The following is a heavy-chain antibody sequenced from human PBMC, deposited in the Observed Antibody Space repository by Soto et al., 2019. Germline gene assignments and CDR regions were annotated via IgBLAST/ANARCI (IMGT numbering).Heavy chain of an antibody. CDR3: ASITTDMVTGYYGDY. V-gene: IGHV1-69*01. CDR1: GGTFSSYA. J-gene: IGHJ4*02. D-gene: IGHD3-9*01. Sequence: QVQLVQSGAEVKKPGSSVKVSCKASGGTFSSYAISWVRQAPGQGLEWMGGIIPIFGTANYAQKFQGRVTITADEYTGTAYMELRSLSYEDKAVYYCASITTDMVTGYYGDYWGPGTLVTLSP. CDR2: IIPIFGTA.